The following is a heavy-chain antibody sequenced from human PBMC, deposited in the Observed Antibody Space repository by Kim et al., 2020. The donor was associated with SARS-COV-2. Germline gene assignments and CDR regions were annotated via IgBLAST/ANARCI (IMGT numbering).Heavy chain of an antibody. CDR3: VKGRGVTLYYGMDV. CDR2: VNNNGDST. J-gene: IGHJ6*02. V-gene: IGHV3-64D*06. Sequence: GGSLRLSCSASGFTFSSYAIHWFRQAPGKGLEYVSGVNNNGDSTYYAASVKGRFTISRDNSKNTLFLQMSSLRDEDTAVYYCVKGRGVTLYYGMDVWGQG. D-gene: IGHD3-10*01. CDR1: GFTFSSYA.